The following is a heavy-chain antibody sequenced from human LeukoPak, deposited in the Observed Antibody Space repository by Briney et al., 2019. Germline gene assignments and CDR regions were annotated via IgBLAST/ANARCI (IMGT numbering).Heavy chain of an antibody. J-gene: IGHJ4*02. CDR1: GYTFTTYY. CDR2: ISPSGGPT. V-gene: IGHV1-46*01. D-gene: IGHD2-15*01. CDR3: AREFPATFHFDY. Sequence: ASVTVSCTASGYTFTTYYIHWVRQAPGQGLEWMGIISPSGGPTSYAQKFQGRVTMTWDTSTSTVYMELSSLSSDDTAMYYCAREFPATFHFDYWGQGTLVTVSS.